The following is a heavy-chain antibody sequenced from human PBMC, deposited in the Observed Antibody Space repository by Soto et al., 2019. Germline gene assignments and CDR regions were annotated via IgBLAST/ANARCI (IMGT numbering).Heavy chain of an antibody. CDR2: IIPIFGTA. V-gene: IGHV1-69*01. CDR3: AREGSYYDSSGYASLAP. J-gene: IGHJ5*02. D-gene: IGHD3-22*01. Sequence: QVQLVQSGAEVKKPGSSVKVSCKASGGTFSSYAISWVRQAPGQGLEWMGGIIPIFGTANYAQKFQGRVTITADESTSTVYMELSSLRSEDTAVYYCAREGSYYDSSGYASLAPWGQGTLVTVSS. CDR1: GGTFSSYA.